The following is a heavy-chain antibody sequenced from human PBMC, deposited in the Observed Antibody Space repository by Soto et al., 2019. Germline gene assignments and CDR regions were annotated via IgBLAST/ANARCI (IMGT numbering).Heavy chain of an antibody. V-gene: IGHV1-8*01. CDR1: GYTFSNYD. D-gene: IGHD6-19*01. Sequence: GASVKVYCKTSGYTFSNYDINWVRQATGQGLEWMAWMDPNSGNTGYAQKFQGRLTVTWDTSIATAYVELSSLTFDDTAVYYCAKAFVPGWSRYGVDVRGQGTTVTVSS. J-gene: IGHJ6*02. CDR2: MDPNSGNT. CDR3: AKAFVPGWSRYGVDV.